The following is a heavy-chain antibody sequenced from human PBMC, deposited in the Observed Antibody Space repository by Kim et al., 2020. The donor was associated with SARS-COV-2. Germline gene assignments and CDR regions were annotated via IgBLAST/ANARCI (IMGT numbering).Heavy chain of an antibody. V-gene: IGHV1-69*06. CDR2: IIPIFGTA. CDR3: ARGWVPAAIRYYGMDV. D-gene: IGHD2-2*01. Sequence: SVKVSCKASGGTFSSYAISWVRQAPGQGLEWMGGIIPIFGTANYAQKFQGRVTITADKSTSTAYMELSSLRSEDTAVYYCARGWVPAAIRYYGMDVWGQGTTVTVSS. J-gene: IGHJ6*02. CDR1: GGTFSSYA.